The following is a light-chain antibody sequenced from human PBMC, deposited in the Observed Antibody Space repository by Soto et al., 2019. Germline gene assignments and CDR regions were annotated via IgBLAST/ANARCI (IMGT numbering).Light chain of an antibody. Sequence: DIQMTQSPSSLSASVGDRVTITCRASQSISSYLNWYQQKPGKAPKRLIYAASSLKSGVPSRFSGSGSGTDFTLTISSLQSEDFATYYCQQSYSTSITFGQGTRLEIK. V-gene: IGKV1-39*01. J-gene: IGKJ5*01. CDR3: QQSYSTSIT. CDR2: AAS. CDR1: QSISSY.